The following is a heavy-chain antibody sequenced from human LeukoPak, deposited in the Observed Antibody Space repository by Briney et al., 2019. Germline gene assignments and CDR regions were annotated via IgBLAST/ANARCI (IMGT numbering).Heavy chain of an antibody. D-gene: IGHD6-13*01. CDR1: GFTFSGSA. CDR3: THSSSWLYYFDY. J-gene: IGHJ4*02. V-gene: IGHV3-73*01. CDR2: IRSKANSYAT. Sequence: PGGSLRLSCAASGFTFSGSAMHWVRQASGKGLEWVDRIRSKANSYATAYAASVKGRFTISRDDSKNTAYLQMNSLKTEDTAVYYCTHSSSWLYYFDYWGQGTLVTVSS.